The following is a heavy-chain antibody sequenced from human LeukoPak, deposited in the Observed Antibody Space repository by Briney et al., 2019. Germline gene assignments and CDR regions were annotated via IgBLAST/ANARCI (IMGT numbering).Heavy chain of an antibody. CDR2: IYPGDSDT. CDR3: AKTANNDAFHI. J-gene: IGHJ3*02. D-gene: IGHD5-18*01. CDR1: GYSFTNYW. V-gene: IGHV5-51*01. Sequence: KPGESLKISCKDSGYSFTNYWIGWVRQMPGKSLEWMGIIYPGDSDTRYSPSFQGQVTISADKSINTAYLQWSSLKASDTAMYYCAKTANNDAFHIWGQGTMVTVSS.